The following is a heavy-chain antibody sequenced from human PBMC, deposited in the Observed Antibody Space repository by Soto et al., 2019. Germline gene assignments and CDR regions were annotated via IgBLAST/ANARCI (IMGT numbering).Heavy chain of an antibody. V-gene: IGHV1-2*04. CDR3: AREPGRYSGYFAAMTN. Sequence: GASVKVSCKASGYTFTGYYMHWVRQAPGQGLEWMGWINPNSGGTNYAQKFQGWVTMTRDTSISTAYMELSRLRSDDTAVYYCAREPGRYSGYFAAMTNWGQGTLVTVSS. J-gene: IGHJ4*02. D-gene: IGHD5-12*01. CDR1: GYTFTGYY. CDR2: INPNSGGT.